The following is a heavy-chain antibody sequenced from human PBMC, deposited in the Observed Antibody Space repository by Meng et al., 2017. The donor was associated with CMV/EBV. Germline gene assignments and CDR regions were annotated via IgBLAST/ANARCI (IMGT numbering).Heavy chain of an antibody. CDR1: GGTFSSYA. J-gene: IGHJ2*01. Sequence: SVKVSCKASGGTFSSYAISWMRQAPGQGLEWMGGIIPIFGTANYAQKFQGRVTITTDESTSTAYMELSSLRSEDTAVYYCASCSTSCYIGWYFDLWGRGTLVTVSS. CDR2: IIPIFGTA. CDR3: ASCSTSCYIGWYFDL. V-gene: IGHV1-69*05. D-gene: IGHD2-2*02.